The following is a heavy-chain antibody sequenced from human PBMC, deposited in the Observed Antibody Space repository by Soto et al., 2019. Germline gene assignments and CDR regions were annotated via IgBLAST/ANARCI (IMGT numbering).Heavy chain of an antibody. J-gene: IGHJ6*02. Sequence: GGSLRLSCAASGFTFSSYAMHWVRQAPGKGLEWVAVISYDGSNKYYADTVKGRITISRDNSKNTLYLQMNSQKAEDTAVFYCARDLKISAGWQQLVRGYWYYGMDVWGQGTTVTVSS. CDR2: ISYDGSNK. CDR1: GFTFSSYA. D-gene: IGHD6-6*01. CDR3: ARDLKISAGWQQLVRGYWYYGMDV. V-gene: IGHV3-30-3*01.